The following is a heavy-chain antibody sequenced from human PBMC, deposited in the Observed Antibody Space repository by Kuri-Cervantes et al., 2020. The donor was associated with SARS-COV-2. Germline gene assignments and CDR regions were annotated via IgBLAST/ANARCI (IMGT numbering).Heavy chain of an antibody. J-gene: IGHJ4*02. CDR1: GFTFSSYA. CDR3: AKSMVGFRGYYEDFDY. CDR2: ISGSGGST. D-gene: IGHD3-3*01. V-gene: IGHV3-23*01. Sequence: GESLKISCAASGFTFSSYAMSWVRQAPGKELEWVSAISGSGGSTYYADSVKGRFTISRDNSKNTLYLQMNSLRAEDTAVYYCAKSMVGFRGYYEDFDYWGQGTLVTVSS.